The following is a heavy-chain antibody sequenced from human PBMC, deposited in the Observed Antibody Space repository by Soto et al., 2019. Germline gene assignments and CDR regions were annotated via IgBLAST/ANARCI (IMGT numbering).Heavy chain of an antibody. CDR3: ARAPPHGMDV. Sequence: SETLSLTCTVSGGSISSYYWSWIRQPPGKGLEWIGYIYYSGSTNYNPSLKSRVTISVDTSKNQFSLKLSSVTAADTAVYYCARAPPHGMDVWGQGTTVTVTS. CDR1: GGSISSYY. CDR2: IYYSGST. J-gene: IGHJ6*02. V-gene: IGHV4-59*01.